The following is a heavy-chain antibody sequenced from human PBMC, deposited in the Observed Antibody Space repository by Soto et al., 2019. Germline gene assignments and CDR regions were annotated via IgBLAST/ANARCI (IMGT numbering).Heavy chain of an antibody. D-gene: IGHD6-19*01. CDR2: VSGDGTKT. CDR1: GFSFNLYG. Sequence: PGGSLSLSCRASGFSFNLYGMHWVRQAPGRGLEWVTLVSGDGTKTYYTDSVKGRFTVSRDNSKNSLYLQMNSLRPEDTAVYYCAKPIAVAGTGHFDYWGHGTLVTVSS. J-gene: IGHJ4*01. V-gene: IGHV3-30*18. CDR3: AKPIAVAGTGHFDY.